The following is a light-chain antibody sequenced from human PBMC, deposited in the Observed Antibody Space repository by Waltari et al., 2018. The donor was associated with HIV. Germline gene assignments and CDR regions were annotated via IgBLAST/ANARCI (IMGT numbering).Light chain of an antibody. Sequence: QSALTQPASVSGSPGQSITISCTGASSDVGCYDCISWHPQHPGKAPRLIIYEVTKRPSGVSNRFFGSKSANTASLTISGLQADDEADYYCSYTGTNSLHFGGGTKVTVL. J-gene: IGLJ2*01. CDR3: SYTGTNSLH. V-gene: IGLV2-14*01. CDR1: SSDVGCYDC. CDR2: EVT.